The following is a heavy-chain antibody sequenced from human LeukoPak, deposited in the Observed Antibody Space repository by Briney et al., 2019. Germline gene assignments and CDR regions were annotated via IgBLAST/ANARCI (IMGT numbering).Heavy chain of an antibody. CDR2: IHHSGTT. CDR1: GYSISSGYY. Sequence: PSETLSLTCGVSGYSISSGYYWVWIRQPPGKGLEWIGSIHHSGTTYYNPSLKGRLTISVDTSKNQFSLKLSSVTAADTAVYYCARRAVVATDYWGQGTLVTVSS. J-gene: IGHJ4*02. CDR3: ARRAVVATDY. D-gene: IGHD2-15*01. V-gene: IGHV4-38-2*01.